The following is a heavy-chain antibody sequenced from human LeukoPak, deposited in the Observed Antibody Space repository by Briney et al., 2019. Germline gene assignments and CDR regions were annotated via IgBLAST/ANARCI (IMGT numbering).Heavy chain of an antibody. Sequence: SETLSLTCAVYGGSFSGYYWSWIRPPPGKGLEWIGEINHSGSTNYNPSLKSRVTISVDTSKNQFSLKLSSVTAADTAVYYCAREGRKPTKSPWAGGGYYYYYMDVWGKGTTVTVSS. CDR3: AREGRKPTKSPWAGGGYYYYYMDV. J-gene: IGHJ6*03. CDR2: INHSGST. D-gene: IGHD4-23*01. V-gene: IGHV4-34*01. CDR1: GGSFSGYY.